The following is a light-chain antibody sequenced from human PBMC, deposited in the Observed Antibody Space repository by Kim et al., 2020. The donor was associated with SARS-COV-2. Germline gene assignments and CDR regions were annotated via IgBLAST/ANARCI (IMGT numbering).Light chain of an antibody. Sequence: SSELTQDPAVSVALGQTVRITCQEDSLRSFYATWYQQKPGQAPVLVIYGKNNRPSGIPDRISGPNSGNTASLTITGAQAEEEADYYCDSRDRSGNRLFGG. CDR3: DSRDRSGNRL. V-gene: IGLV3-19*01. J-gene: IGLJ2*01. CDR2: GKN. CDR1: SLRSFY.